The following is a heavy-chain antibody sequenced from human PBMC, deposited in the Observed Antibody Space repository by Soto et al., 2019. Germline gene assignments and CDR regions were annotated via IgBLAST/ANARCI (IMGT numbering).Heavy chain of an antibody. CDR3: ARDPWGAVTATVDR. V-gene: IGHV1-18*01. CDR2: ITAYTGNT. Sequence: QVHLVQSGAEVKKPGASVKVSCKASGYTFTNYGISWVRQAPGQGLEWMGRITAYTGNTNYAQKFQGRVTMTTDTSTGTAYMELRSLISDDTAIYYCARDPWGAVTATVDRWGQGTLVTVSS. D-gene: IGHD2-2*01. CDR1: GYTFTNYG. J-gene: IGHJ5*02.